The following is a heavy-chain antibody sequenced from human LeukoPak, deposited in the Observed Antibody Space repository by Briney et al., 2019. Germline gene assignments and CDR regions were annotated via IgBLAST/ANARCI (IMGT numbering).Heavy chain of an antibody. D-gene: IGHD3-9*01. CDR3: ARSLRYYDILTGYSPGGWFDP. CDR1: GGSFSGYY. V-gene: IGHV4-59*01. J-gene: IGHJ5*02. Sequence: PSETLSLTCAVYGGSFSGYYWSWIRQPPGKGLEWIGYIYYSGSTNYNPSLKSRVTISVDTSKNQFSLKLSSVTAADTAVYYCARSLRYYDILTGYSPGGWFDPWGQGTLVTVSS. CDR2: IYYSGST.